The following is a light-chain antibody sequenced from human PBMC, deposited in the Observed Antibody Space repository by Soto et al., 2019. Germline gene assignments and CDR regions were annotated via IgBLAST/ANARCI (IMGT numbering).Light chain of an antibody. CDR3: QQYNSYSRYT. J-gene: IGKJ2*01. Sequence: EIVLTQSPATLSLSPGERATLSCRASQSVSSYLAWYQQKPGQAPRLLIYDASNRATGIPARFSGSGSGTDFTLTISSLEPEDFAVYYCQQYNSYSRYTFGQGTKLEIK. CDR1: QSVSSY. CDR2: DAS. V-gene: IGKV3-11*01.